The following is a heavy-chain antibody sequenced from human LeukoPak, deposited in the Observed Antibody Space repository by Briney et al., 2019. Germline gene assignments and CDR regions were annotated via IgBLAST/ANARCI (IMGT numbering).Heavy chain of an antibody. Sequence: ASVKVSCKASGGTFSSYAISWVRQAPGQGLEWMGGIIPIFGTANYAQKFQGRVTITADESTSTAYMELSSLRSEDTAVYYCARDRGATRESWFDPWAREPRSPSPQ. CDR1: GGTFSSYA. CDR2: IIPIFGTA. J-gene: IGHJ5*02. CDR3: ARDRGATRESWFDP. V-gene: IGHV1-69*13. D-gene: IGHD1-26*01.